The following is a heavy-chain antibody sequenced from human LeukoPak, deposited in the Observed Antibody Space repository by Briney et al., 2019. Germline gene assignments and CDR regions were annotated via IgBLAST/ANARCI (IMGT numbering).Heavy chain of an antibody. CDR3: ARGVAISGQDWYLDL. CDR2: IGTAGDT. D-gene: IGHD2-15*01. CDR1: GFTFSSYD. Sequence: SGGSLRLSCAASGFTFSSYDMHWVRQATGKGLEWVSAIGTAGDTYYPGSVKGRFTISRENAKNSLYLQMNSLRAGDTAVYYCARGVAISGQDWYLDLWGRGTLVTVSS. J-gene: IGHJ2*01. V-gene: IGHV3-13*01.